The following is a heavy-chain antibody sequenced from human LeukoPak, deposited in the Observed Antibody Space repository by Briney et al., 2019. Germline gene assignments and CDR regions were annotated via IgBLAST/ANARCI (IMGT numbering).Heavy chain of an antibody. V-gene: IGHV4-59*08. CDR3: ARHLDYYGSGSYEY. D-gene: IGHD3-10*01. CDR2: IHYSGST. CDR1: GGPISGNY. J-gene: IGHJ4*02. Sequence: SETLSLTCSVSGGPISGNYWSWIRQPPGKGLEWIGYIHYSGSTDYNPSLKSRLTMSVDTSKNQFSLKLSSVTAADTAVYYCARHLDYYGSGSYEYWGQGIMVTVSS.